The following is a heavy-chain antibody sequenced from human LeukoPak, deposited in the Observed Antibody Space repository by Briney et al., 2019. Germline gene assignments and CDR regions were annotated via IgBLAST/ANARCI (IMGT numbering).Heavy chain of an antibody. CDR1: GGSISSSSYY. Sequence: SETLSLTCTVSGGSISSSSYYWGWIRQPPGKGLEWIGSIYYSGSTYYNPSLKSRVTISVDTSKNQFSLKLSSVTAADTAVYYCARDPGADSSGLWGQGTLVTVSS. D-gene: IGHD3-22*01. J-gene: IGHJ4*02. V-gene: IGHV4-39*07. CDR3: ARDPGADSSGL. CDR2: IYYSGST.